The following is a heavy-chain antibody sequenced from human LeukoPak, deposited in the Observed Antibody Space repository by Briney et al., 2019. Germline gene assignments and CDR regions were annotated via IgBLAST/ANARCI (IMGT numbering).Heavy chain of an antibody. CDR3: ARPDDFSNYKY. Sequence: GESLKISCKGSGYSFTNYWIAWVRQMPGKGLEWMGVIYPGDSDTTYSPSFQGQVTISADKSINTAYLQWSSLKASDTAMYYCARPDDFSNYKYWGQGTLVTVSS. V-gene: IGHV5-51*01. J-gene: IGHJ4*02. D-gene: IGHD4-11*01. CDR1: GYSFTNYW. CDR2: IYPGDSDT.